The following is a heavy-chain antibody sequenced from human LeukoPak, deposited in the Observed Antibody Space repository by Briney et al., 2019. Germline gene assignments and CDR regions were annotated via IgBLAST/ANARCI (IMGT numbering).Heavy chain of an antibody. V-gene: IGHV3-48*03. D-gene: IGHD3-10*02. CDR3: AELGITMIGGV. CDR2: ISSSGSTI. CDR1: GFTFSSYD. J-gene: IGHJ6*04. Sequence: GGSLRLSCAASGFTFSSYDMSWVRQAPGKGLEWVSYISSSGSTIYYADSVKGRFTISRDNAKNSLYLQMNSLRAEDTAVYYCAELGITMIGGVWGKGTTVTISS.